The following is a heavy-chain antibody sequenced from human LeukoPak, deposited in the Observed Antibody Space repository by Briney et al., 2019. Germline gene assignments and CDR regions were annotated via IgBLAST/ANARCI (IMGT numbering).Heavy chain of an antibody. V-gene: IGHV3-48*03. D-gene: IGHD3-10*02. CDR3: AELGITMIGGV. CDR2: ISSSGSTI. CDR1: GFTFSSYD. J-gene: IGHJ6*04. Sequence: GGSLRLSCAASGFTFSSYDMSWVRQAPGKGLEWVSYISSSGSTIYYADSVKGRFTISRDNAKNSLYLQMNSLRAEDTAVYYCAELGITMIGGVWGKGTTVTISS.